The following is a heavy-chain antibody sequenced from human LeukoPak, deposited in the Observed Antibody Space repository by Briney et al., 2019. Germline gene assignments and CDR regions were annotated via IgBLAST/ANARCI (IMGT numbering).Heavy chain of an antibody. Sequence: SVKVSCKAFGYTFTGYYMHWVRQTPGQGLEWMGGIIPIFGTANYAQKFQGRVTITTDESTSTAYMELSSLRSEDTAVYYCASVIMITFGGVSDDAFDIWGQGTMVTVSS. CDR1: GYTFTGYY. V-gene: IGHV1-69*05. CDR2: IIPIFGTA. J-gene: IGHJ3*02. CDR3: ASVIMITFGGVSDDAFDI. D-gene: IGHD3-16*01.